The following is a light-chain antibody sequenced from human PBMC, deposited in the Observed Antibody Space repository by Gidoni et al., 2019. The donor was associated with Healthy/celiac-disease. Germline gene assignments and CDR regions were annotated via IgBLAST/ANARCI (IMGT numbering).Light chain of an antibody. V-gene: IGKV3-20*01. Sequence: EIVLTQSPGTLSLSPGERATLSCRASQSVSSSYLAWYQQKPGQAPRLLIYGASSRATGIPDRFRGSGSGTDFTLTISRLEPEDFAVYYCQQYGSSPFTFGPXTKVDIK. CDR3: QQYGSSPFT. J-gene: IGKJ3*01. CDR1: QSVSSSY. CDR2: GAS.